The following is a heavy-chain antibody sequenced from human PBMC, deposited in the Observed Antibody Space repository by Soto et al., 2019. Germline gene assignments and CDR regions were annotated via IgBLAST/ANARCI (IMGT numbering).Heavy chain of an antibody. CDR2: IYPGDSDT. V-gene: IGHV5-51*01. J-gene: IGHJ4*02. D-gene: IGHD3-3*01. CDR3: ARLLYDFWSGYYTHPSPFDY. Sequence: GESLKISCKGSGYSFTSYWIGWVRQMPGKGLGWMGIIYPGDSDTRYSPSFQGQVTISAGKSISTAYLQWSSLKASDTAMYYCARLLYDFWSGYYTHPSPFDYWGQGTLVTVYS. CDR1: GYSFTSYW.